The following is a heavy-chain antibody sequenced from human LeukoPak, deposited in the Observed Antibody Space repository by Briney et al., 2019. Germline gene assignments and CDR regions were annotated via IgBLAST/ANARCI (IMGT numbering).Heavy chain of an antibody. CDR3: ARVATGYYDSSGYYAPGFDY. J-gene: IGHJ4*02. D-gene: IGHD3-22*01. CDR2: IYYSGST. Sequence: SETLSLTCTVSGGSISSYYWSWIRQPPGKGLEWIGHIYYSGSTNYNPSLKSRVTISVDTSKNQFSLKLSSVTAADTAVYYCARVATGYYDSSGYYAPGFDYWGQGTLVTVSS. V-gene: IGHV4-59*01. CDR1: GGSISSYY.